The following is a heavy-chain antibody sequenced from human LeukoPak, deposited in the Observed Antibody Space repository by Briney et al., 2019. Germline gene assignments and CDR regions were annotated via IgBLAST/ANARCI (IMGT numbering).Heavy chain of an antibody. CDR1: GFTFSSYV. D-gene: IGHD5-12*01. J-gene: IGHJ4*02. Sequence: PGGSLRLSCAASGFTFSSYVMNWVRQAPGKGLEWVSYISGSGGTIYSADSVRGRFTVSRDNAKNSLYLQMNSLRAGDTAAYYCAGHSGYGYYFDYWGQGILVTVSS. CDR2: ISGSGGTI. V-gene: IGHV3-48*03. CDR3: AGHSGYGYYFDY.